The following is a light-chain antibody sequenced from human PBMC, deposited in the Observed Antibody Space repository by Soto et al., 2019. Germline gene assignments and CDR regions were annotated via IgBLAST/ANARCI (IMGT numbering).Light chain of an antibody. V-gene: IGKV3-11*01. CDR2: DAS. CDR3: QQRSKSLQPTWT. Sequence: EILLTHSPATLSLSPGERATLSCRASQTVSSYLAWYQQKPGQAPRLLIYDASNMATGIPARFSGSGSGTEFTITMRSLETADFAVYYSQQRSKSLQPTWTFGQGTKVDIK. CDR1: QTVSSY. J-gene: IGKJ1*01.